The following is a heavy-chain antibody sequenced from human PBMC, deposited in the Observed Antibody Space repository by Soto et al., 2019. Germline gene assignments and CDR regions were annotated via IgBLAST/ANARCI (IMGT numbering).Heavy chain of an antibody. Sequence: ASVKVSFKASGYSFTNYAIQWVRQAPGQSLEWMGWINAGDGRTRYSEKYQGRVTITRDTSATIAYMELSSLRSEDTAVYYCAKAFWYSGNYYFDYWGQGTLVTVSS. V-gene: IGHV1-3*01. J-gene: IGHJ4*02. D-gene: IGHD1-26*01. CDR3: AKAFWYSGNYYFDY. CDR2: INAGDGRT. CDR1: GYSFTNYA.